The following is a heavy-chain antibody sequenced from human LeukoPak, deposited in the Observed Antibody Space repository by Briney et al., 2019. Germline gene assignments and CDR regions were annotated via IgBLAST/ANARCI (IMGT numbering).Heavy chain of an antibody. CDR2: INPNSGGT. J-gene: IGHJ3*02. CDR3: ATSTYYYDSSDDAFDI. D-gene: IGHD3-22*01. Sequence: ASVKVSCKASGYTFAGYYMHWVRQAPGQGLEWMGWINPNSGGTNYAQKFQGWVTMTRDTSISTAYMELSRLRSDDTAVYYCATSTYYYDSSDDAFDIWGQGTMVTVSS. CDR1: GYTFAGYY. V-gene: IGHV1-2*04.